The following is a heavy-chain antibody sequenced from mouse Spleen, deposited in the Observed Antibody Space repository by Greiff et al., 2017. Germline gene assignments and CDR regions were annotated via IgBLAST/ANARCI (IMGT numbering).Heavy chain of an antibody. CDR1: GYTFTSYW. D-gene: IGHD1-1*01. CDR2: IDPSDSYT. J-gene: IGHJ2*01. Sequence: QVQLQQSGAELVMPGASVKLSCKASGYTFTSYWMHWVKQRPGQGLEWIGEIDPSDSYTNYNQKFKGKATLTVDKSSSTAYMQLSSLTSEDSAVYYCARRVLYYLFDYWGQGTTLTVSS. V-gene: IGHV1-69*01. CDR3: ARRVLYYLFDY.